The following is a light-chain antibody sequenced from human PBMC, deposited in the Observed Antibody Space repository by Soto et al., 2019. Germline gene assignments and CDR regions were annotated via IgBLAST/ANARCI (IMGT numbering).Light chain of an antibody. J-gene: IGKJ4*01. Sequence: IVMTQSPATLSASPGERATLSCRAGQTIYSNVAWYQQRPGQAPRLLIYRASTRATGVPARFSGSGSGTDFTLTIRSLEPEDFAVYYCQQRSNWPALTFGGGTKVDI. CDR1: QTIYSN. CDR2: RAS. CDR3: QQRSNWPALT. V-gene: IGKV3-15*01.